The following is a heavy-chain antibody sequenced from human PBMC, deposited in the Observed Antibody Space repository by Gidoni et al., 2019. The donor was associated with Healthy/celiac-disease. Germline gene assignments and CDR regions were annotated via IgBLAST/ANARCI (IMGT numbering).Heavy chain of an antibody. J-gene: IGHJ4*02. CDR3: ARELPPTVSVLSVAGPSFDY. Sequence: EVQLVESGGGLVKPGGSLRLSCAASGFTFSSYSMNWVRQAPGKGLEWVSSISSSSSYIYYADSVKGRFTISRDNAKNSLYLQMNSLRAEDTAVYYCARELPPTVSVLSVAGPSFDYWGQGTLVTVSS. D-gene: IGHD6-19*01. CDR2: ISSSSSYI. CDR1: GFTFSSYS. V-gene: IGHV3-21*01.